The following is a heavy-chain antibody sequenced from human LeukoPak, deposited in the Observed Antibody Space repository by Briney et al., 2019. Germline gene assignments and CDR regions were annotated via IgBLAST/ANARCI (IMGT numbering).Heavy chain of an antibody. CDR1: GFAFSSYA. CDR2: ISGSGSRT. D-gene: IGHD2-15*01. V-gene: IGHV3-23*01. CDR3: TTRLQHHFDY. J-gene: IGHJ4*02. Sequence: GGSLRLSCAASGFAFSSYAMSWVRQAPGKGLEWVSAISGSGSRTYYADSVKGRFTISRDDSQNTVYLQMDSLRAEDTAVYYCTTRLQHHFDYWGQGTQVTVSS.